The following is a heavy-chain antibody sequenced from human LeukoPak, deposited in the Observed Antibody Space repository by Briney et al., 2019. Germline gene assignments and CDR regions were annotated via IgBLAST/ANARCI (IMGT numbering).Heavy chain of an antibody. Sequence: AGGSLRLSCAAPGFTVSSNYMSWVRQAPGKGLEWVSVIYSGGSTYYADSVKGRFTISRDNSKNTLYLQMNSLRAEDTAVYYCARSVGAGDYFDYWGQGTLVTVSS. V-gene: IGHV3-66*01. CDR1: GFTVSSNY. CDR2: IYSGGST. CDR3: ARSVGAGDYFDY. D-gene: IGHD1-26*01. J-gene: IGHJ4*02.